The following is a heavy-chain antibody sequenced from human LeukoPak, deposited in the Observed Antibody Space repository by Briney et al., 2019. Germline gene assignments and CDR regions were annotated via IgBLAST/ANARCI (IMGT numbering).Heavy chain of an antibody. CDR3: ARALYECYFDY. J-gene: IGHJ4*02. D-gene: IGHD5/OR15-5a*01. V-gene: IGHV4-39*07. Sequence: PSETLSLTCTVSGGFISSSSYYWGWSRQPPGNGLEWIGSIYYSGSTYYNPSLKSRVTISVDTSKNQFSLKLSSVTAADTAVYYCARALYECYFDYWGQGTLVTVSS. CDR2: IYYSGST. CDR1: GGFISSSSYY.